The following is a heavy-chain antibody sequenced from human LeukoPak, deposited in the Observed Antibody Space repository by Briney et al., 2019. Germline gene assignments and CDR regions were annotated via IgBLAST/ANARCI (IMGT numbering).Heavy chain of an antibody. J-gene: IGHJ4*02. Sequence: PSETLSLTCTVSGGSISSGSYYWSWIRQPAGKGLEWIGRIYTSGSTNYNPSLKSRVTISVDTSKNQFSLKLSSVTAADTAVYYCARGVGVYYYGSGSYLGYWGQGTLVTVSS. V-gene: IGHV4-61*02. CDR3: ARGVGVYYYGSGSYLGY. D-gene: IGHD3-10*01. CDR2: IYTSGST. CDR1: GGSISSGSYY.